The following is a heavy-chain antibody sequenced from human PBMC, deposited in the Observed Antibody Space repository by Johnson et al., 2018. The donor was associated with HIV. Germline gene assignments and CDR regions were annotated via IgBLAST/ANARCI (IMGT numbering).Heavy chain of an antibody. V-gene: IGHV3-13*01. CDR1: GFTFSSYD. J-gene: IGHJ3*02. Sequence: VQLVESGGGLVQPGGSLRLSCAASGFTFSSYDMHWVRQATGKGLEWVAAIGTAGDTYYPGSVNGRFTISRENAKNSLYLQMNSLRAGDTAVYYCARAPRFGRVRGSAFDIWGQGTMVTVSS. CDR2: IGTAGDT. CDR3: ARAPRFGRVRGSAFDI. D-gene: IGHD3-10*01.